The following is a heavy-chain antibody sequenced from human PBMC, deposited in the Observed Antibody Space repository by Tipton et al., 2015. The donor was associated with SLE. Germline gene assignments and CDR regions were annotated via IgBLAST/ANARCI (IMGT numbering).Heavy chain of an antibody. D-gene: IGHD6-13*01. CDR1: GFTFSSYE. J-gene: IGHJ4*02. CDR2: ISSSGYTI. CDR3: AREGVSSPDY. Sequence: LSLTCAASGFTFSSYEMNWVRQAPGKGLEWVSYISSSGYTIYYADSVKGRFTISRDNAKNSLYLQMNSLRAEDTALYYCAREGVSSPDYWGQGTLVTVSS. V-gene: IGHV3-48*03.